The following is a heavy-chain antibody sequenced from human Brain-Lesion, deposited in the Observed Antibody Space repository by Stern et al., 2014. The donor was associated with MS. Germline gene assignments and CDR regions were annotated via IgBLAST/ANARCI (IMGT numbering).Heavy chain of an antibody. J-gene: IGHJ5*02. Sequence: VQLVQSGPEVKKPGSSVQVSCKASGGTFGTYPITWLRQAPGQGLEWMGRIIPIFGSPNYAQKFQGRVTNTADRSTTTVYMKLSSLKSDDAAVYYCAKDGPALVTNWFDPWGRGTLVTVSS. V-gene: IGHV1-69*06. CDR1: GGTFGTYP. CDR3: AKDGPALVTNWFDP. D-gene: IGHD5-18*01. CDR2: IIPIFGSP.